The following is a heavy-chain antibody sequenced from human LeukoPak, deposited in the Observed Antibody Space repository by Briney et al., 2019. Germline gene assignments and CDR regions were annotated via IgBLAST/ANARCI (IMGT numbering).Heavy chain of an antibody. CDR3: ARGRSCSSTSCYCDY. V-gene: IGHV3-21*01. CDR2: ISSSSSYI. CDR1: GFTFSSYS. J-gene: IGHJ4*02. Sequence: KPGGSLRLSCAASGFTFSSYSMNWVRQAPGKGLEWVSSISSSSSYIYYADSVKGGFTISRDNAKNSLYLQMNSLRAEDTAVYYCARGRSCSSTSCYCDYWGQGTLVTVSS. D-gene: IGHD2-2*01.